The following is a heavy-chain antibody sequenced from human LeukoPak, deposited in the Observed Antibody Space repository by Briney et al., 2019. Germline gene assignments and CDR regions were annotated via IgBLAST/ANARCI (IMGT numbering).Heavy chain of an antibody. CDR2: ISAYNGNT. Sequence: ASVKVSCKAAGYSFTSCGISLVREAPGQGLEWMGWISAYNGNTNYAQKLQGRVTMTTDTSTSTAYMELRSLRSDDTAVYYCCGQDAAYDDAFDIWGQGTMVTVSS. D-gene: IGHD2-15*01. V-gene: IGHV1-18*01. CDR3: CGQDAAYDDAFDI. J-gene: IGHJ3*02. CDR1: GYSFTSCG.